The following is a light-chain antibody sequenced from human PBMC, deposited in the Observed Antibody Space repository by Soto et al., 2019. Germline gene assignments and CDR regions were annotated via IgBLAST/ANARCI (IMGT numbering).Light chain of an antibody. V-gene: IGKV3-15*01. J-gene: IGKJ4*01. CDR3: QQYHNWPPLT. Sequence: EIVMTQSPATLSVSPGERATLSCRASQSISNNLAWYQQKPGQAPRLLIYGASTRATGIPGRFSGSGSGTEFTLTISSLQSEDFAVYYCQQYHNWPPLTFGGGTKVEIK. CDR1: QSISNN. CDR2: GAS.